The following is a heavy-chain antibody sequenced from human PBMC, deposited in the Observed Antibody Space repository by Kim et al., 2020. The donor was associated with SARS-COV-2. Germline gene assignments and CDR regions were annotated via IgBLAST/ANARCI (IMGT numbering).Heavy chain of an antibody. V-gene: IGHV4-59*01. Sequence: SETLSLTCTVSGGSISSYYWSWIRQPPGKGLEWIGYIYYSGSTNYNPSLKSRVTISVDTSKNQFSLKLSSVTAADTAVYYCARVEGRGYSYGLDYWGQGTLVTVSS. CDR3: ARVEGRGYSYGLDY. CDR1: GGSISSYY. D-gene: IGHD5-18*01. J-gene: IGHJ4*02. CDR2: IYYSGST.